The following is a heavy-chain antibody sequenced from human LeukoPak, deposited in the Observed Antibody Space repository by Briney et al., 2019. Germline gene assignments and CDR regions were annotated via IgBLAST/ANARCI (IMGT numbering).Heavy chain of an antibody. CDR3: ARDLSRYGDYIDY. V-gene: IGHV3-21*01. CDR1: GFTFSSYS. J-gene: IGHJ4*02. D-gene: IGHD4-17*01. CDR2: ISSSSSYI. Sequence: PGGSLRLSCAAPGFTFSSYSMNWVRQAPGKGLEWVSSISSSSSYIYYADSVKGRFTISRDNAKNSLYLQMNSLRAEDTAVYYCARDLSRYGDYIDYWGQGTLVTVSS.